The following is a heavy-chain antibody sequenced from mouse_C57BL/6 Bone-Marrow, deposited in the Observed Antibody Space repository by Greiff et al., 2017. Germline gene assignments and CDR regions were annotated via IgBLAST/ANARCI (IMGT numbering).Heavy chain of an antibody. J-gene: IGHJ3*01. CDR1: GYSITSGYY. CDR2: ISYDGSN. V-gene: IGHV3-6*01. D-gene: IGHD2-4*01. Sequence: EVQLQESGPGLVKPSQSLSLTCSVTGYSITSGYYWNWIRQFPGNKLEWMGYISYDGSNNYNPSLKNRISITRDTSKNQFFLKLNSVTTEDTATYYCARIYYEYASFAYGGQGTLVTVSA. CDR3: ARIYYEYASFAY.